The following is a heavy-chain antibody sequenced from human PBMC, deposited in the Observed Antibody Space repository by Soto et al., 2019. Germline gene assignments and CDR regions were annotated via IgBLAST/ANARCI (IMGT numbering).Heavy chain of an antibody. CDR2: ISWNSGSI. CDR1: GFAFDDYA. CDR3: AKGLSSWEPITGISWFDP. Sequence: GGSLRLSCAASGFAFDDYAMHWVRQAPGKGLEWVSGISWNSGSIGYADSVKGRFTISRDNAKNSLYLQMNSLRAEDTALYYCAKGLSSWEPITGISWFDPWGQGTLVTVSS. D-gene: IGHD1-20*01. V-gene: IGHV3-9*01. J-gene: IGHJ5*02.